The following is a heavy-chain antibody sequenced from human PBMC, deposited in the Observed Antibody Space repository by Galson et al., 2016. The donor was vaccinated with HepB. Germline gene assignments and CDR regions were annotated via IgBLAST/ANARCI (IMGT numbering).Heavy chain of an antibody. J-gene: IGHJ4*02. D-gene: IGHD3-22*01. Sequence: SETLSLTCAVSGGSISSSNWWSWARQPPGKGLEWIGEIYHTGKTNYNPSLKSRATISIDKPKNQFSLSLSSVTAADTAVYYCAREGGPNGGYHLDFWGQGTRVTVSS. CDR2: IYHTGKT. CDR1: GGSISSSNW. CDR3: AREGGPNGGYHLDF. V-gene: IGHV4-4*02.